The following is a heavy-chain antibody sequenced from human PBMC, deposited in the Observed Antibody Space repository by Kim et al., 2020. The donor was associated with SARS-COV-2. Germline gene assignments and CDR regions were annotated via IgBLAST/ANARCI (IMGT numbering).Heavy chain of an antibody. CDR2: IRSKANSYAT. Sequence: GGSLRLSCAASGFTLSRSTVHWVRQASGKGLEWVGRIRSKANSYATAYAASVKNRFTISRDDSKNTAYLQMNRLKTEDTAVYYCARVNQIAGGWYDAFD. CDR3: ARVNQIAGGWYDAFD. J-gene: IGHJ3*02. V-gene: IGHV3-73*01. CDR1: GFTLSRST. D-gene: IGHD6-19*01.